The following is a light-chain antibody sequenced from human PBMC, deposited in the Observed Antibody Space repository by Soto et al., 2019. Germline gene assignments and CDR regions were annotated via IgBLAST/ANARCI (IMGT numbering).Light chain of an antibody. J-gene: IGLJ2*01. CDR1: GGHSSYA. CDR2: LNSDGSH. Sequence: QPVLTQSPSASASLGASVKLTCTLSGGHSSYAIAWHQQHSEKGPRYLMKLNSDGSHNKGDGIPDRFSGSSSGAERYLTISGLQSEDEADYYCQTGGAGMVFGGGTKLTVL. V-gene: IGLV4-69*01. CDR3: QTGGAGMV.